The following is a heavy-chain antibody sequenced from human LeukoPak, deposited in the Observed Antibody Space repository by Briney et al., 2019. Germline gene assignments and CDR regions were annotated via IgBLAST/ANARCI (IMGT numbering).Heavy chain of an antibody. V-gene: IGHV4-39*07. CDR2: IYHSGST. D-gene: IGHD3-22*01. CDR1: GGSISSSNFY. Sequence: SETLSLTCTVSGGSISSSNFYWGWIRQPPGKGLEWIGSIYHSGSTYYNPSLKSRVTISVDTSKNQFSLKLSSVTAADTAVYYCARDEYYYDSSGSGDYWGQGTLVTVSS. J-gene: IGHJ4*02. CDR3: ARDEYYYDSSGSGDY.